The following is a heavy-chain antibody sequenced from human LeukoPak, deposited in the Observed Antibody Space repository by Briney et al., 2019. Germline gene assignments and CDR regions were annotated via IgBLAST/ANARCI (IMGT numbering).Heavy chain of an antibody. Sequence: PSETLSLTCAVSGASISSGDWWSWVRQPPEQGLEWIGEIFHTGTTNFNPSLRSRVSISTDKSKNQFSLNLSSVTAADTAVYYCAAWSSGYYYVDYWGQGTLVTVSS. D-gene: IGHD3-22*01. CDR3: AAWSSGYYYVDY. V-gene: IGHV4-4*02. CDR1: GASISSGDW. CDR2: IFHTGTT. J-gene: IGHJ4*02.